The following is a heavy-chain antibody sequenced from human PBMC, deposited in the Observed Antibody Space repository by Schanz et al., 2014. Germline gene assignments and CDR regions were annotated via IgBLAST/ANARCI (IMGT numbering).Heavy chain of an antibody. CDR3: AKFLYDDPS. CDR1: GGSISSGGYS. CDR2: IHQSGGT. V-gene: IGHV4-30-4*07. J-gene: IGHJ5*02. D-gene: IGHD3-3*01. Sequence: QVQLQQWGAGLTKPSQTLSLTCAVSGGSISSGGYSWNWIRQPPGKGLEWIGYIHQSGGTNYNPSLKSRVTKLVDTSKTQFPRGLTPRTAADTAVYYCAKFLYDDPSWGQGTLVTVSS.